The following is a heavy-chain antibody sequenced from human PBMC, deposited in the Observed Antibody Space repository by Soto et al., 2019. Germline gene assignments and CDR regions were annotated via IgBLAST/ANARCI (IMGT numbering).Heavy chain of an antibody. CDR3: ARRSGTRCYNY. V-gene: IGHV4-39*01. CDR2: IYYSGIT. D-gene: IGHD6-13*01. Sequence: SETLSLTCTVSGGGVYSDGYYWGWIRRPPGKGLEWIGNIYYSGITTYNSSLKSRVTISIDPSRDQFSLNLNSVTAADTAVYYCARRSGTRCYNYWGQGTLVTVSS. J-gene: IGHJ4*02. CDR1: GGGVYSDGYY.